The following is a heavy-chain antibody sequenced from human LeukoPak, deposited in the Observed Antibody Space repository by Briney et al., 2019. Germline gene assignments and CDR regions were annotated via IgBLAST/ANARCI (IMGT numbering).Heavy chain of an antibody. CDR1: GFTFSSYE. J-gene: IGHJ4*02. V-gene: IGHV3-48*03. Sequence: GGSLRLSCAASGFTFSSYEMSWVRQAPGKGLEWVSYISTSGTTEKYADSVKGRFTISRDNAKNSLYLQMYSLRAEDTAVYYCARDQSYSDGYFDFWGQGTLVTVSS. CDR2: ISTSGTTE. CDR3: ARDQSYSDGYFDF. D-gene: IGHD5-18*01.